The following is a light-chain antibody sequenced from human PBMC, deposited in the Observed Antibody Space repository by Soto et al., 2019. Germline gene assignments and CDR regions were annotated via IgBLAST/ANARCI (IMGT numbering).Light chain of an antibody. CDR3: QQYYSYPET. CDR1: QSISSW. CDR2: KAS. V-gene: IGKV1-5*03. Sequence: DIPMTQSPSTLSASVGDRVTITCRASQSISSWLAWYQQKPGKAPNLLIYKASSLESGVPSRFSGSGSGTEFTLTISSLQADDFATYYCQQYYSYPETFGQGTKVEI. J-gene: IGKJ1*01.